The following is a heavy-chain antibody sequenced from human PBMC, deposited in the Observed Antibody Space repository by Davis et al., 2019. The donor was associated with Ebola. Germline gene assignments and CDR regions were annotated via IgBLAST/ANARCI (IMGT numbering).Heavy chain of an antibody. D-gene: IGHD4-17*01. CDR1: GDTFSSYA. CDR3: ARPHYGDYGAYYYYGMDV. CDR2: IIPIFGTA. J-gene: IGHJ6*02. Sequence: SVKVSCKASGDTFSSYAISWVRQAPGQGLEWMGGIIPIFGTANYAQKFQGRVTITADKSTSTAYMELSSLRSEDTAVYYCARPHYGDYGAYYYYGMDVWGQGTTVTVSS. V-gene: IGHV1-69*06.